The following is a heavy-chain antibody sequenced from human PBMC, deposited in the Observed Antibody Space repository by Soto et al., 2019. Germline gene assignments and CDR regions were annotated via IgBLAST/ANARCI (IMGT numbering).Heavy chain of an antibody. CDR1: GYAFTTYG. D-gene: IGHD1-1*01. Sequence: QVHLVQSGAEVKKPGASVKVSCKGSGYAFTTYGITWVRQAPGQGLEWMGWISAHNGNTNYAQKLQGRVTVTRDTSTSKAYMALRSLSSDDTAVDYCARGRYGDYWGQGARVTVSS. V-gene: IGHV1-18*01. CDR2: ISAHNGNT. CDR3: ARGRYGDY. J-gene: IGHJ4*02.